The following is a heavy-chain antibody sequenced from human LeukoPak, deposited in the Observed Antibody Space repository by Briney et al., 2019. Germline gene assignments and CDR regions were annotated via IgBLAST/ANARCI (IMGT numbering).Heavy chain of an antibody. V-gene: IGHV3-23*01. CDR3: AKDRTGLRFLEWLFDS. D-gene: IGHD3-3*01. J-gene: IGHJ4*02. CDR1: GFTFSSYA. Sequence: GGSLRLSCAASGFTFSSYAMSWVRQAPGKGLEWVSAISGSGGSTYYADSVKGRFTISRDNSKSTLYLQMNSLRAEDTAVYYCAKDRTGLRFLEWLFDSWGQGTLVTVSS. CDR2: ISGSGGST.